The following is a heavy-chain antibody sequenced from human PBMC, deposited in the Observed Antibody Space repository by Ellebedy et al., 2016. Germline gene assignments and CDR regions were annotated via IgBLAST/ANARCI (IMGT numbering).Heavy chain of an antibody. Sequence: ASVKVSCKASGGTFSSFAINWVRQAPGQGLEWMGRINPIVDIVTYAEKFQGRASITADKSTSTVYMELTSLRSEDTAVYYCARDGSSRDYWGQGTLVTVSS. CDR1: GGTFSSFA. CDR2: INPIVDIV. CDR3: ARDGSSRDY. J-gene: IGHJ4*02. V-gene: IGHV1-69*04. D-gene: IGHD6-19*01.